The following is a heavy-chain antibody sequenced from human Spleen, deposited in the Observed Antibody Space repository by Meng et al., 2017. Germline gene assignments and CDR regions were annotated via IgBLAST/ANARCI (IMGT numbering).Heavy chain of an antibody. CDR1: GFTSGLTFSNEG. V-gene: IGHV3-33*01. D-gene: IGHD3-10*01. Sequence: QGQLMGSGGGVMQSGKSLGHSCTASGFTSGLTFSNEGMHWVRQAQGKGLEWVAVIWFDGSNKYYADSVKGRFTISRDNSKNTLYLQMNSLRAEDTAVYYCATEGPPGGYWGQGTLVTVSS. J-gene: IGHJ4*02. CDR3: ATEGPPGGY. CDR2: IWFDGSNK.